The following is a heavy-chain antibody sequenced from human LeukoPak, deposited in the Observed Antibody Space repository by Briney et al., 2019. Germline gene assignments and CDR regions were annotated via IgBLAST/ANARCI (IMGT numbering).Heavy chain of an antibody. CDR3: AKDRIKEAVRGRGVDY. Sequence: QSWGSLRLSCAASGFTFSSYGMHWVRQAPGKGLEWVAFIRYDGSNKYYEVYVKGRFTISRDNSKNTLYLQMNSLRAEDTAVYYCAKDRIKEAVRGRGVDYWGQGTLVTVSS. CDR2: IRYDGSNK. D-gene: IGHD3-10*01. CDR1: GFTFSSYG. V-gene: IGHV3-30*02. J-gene: IGHJ4*02.